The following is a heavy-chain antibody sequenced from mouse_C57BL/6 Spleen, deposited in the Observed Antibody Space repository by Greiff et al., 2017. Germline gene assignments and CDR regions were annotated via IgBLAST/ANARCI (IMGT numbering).Heavy chain of an antibody. D-gene: IGHD2-1*01. Sequence: EVQRVESGPGLVKPSQSLSLTCSVTGYSITSGYYWNWIRQFPGNKLEWMGYISYDGSNNYNPSLKNRISITRDTSKNQFFLKLNSVTTEDTATYYCAREGNYVEAWFAYWGQGTLVTVSA. CDR1: GYSITSGYY. J-gene: IGHJ3*01. V-gene: IGHV3-6*01. CDR2: ISYDGSN. CDR3: AREGNYVEAWFAY.